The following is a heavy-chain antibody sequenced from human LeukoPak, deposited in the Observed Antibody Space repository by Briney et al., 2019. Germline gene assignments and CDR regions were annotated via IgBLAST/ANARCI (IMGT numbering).Heavy chain of an antibody. J-gene: IGHJ4*02. Sequence: GGSLRLSCEASGFTFLNYAMSWVRQAPGKGLQWVSGISGRDDTTYYTDSPEGSTYYTNSAEGRFTISKDNSKNTVYLQIDSLGVEDTAVYYCAKCMSATGVCLNFDSWGQGILVTVSS. D-gene: IGHD2-21*02. CDR3: AKCMSATGVCLNFDS. CDR1: GFTFLNYA. CDR2: ISGRDDTTYYTDSPEGST. V-gene: IGHV3-23*01.